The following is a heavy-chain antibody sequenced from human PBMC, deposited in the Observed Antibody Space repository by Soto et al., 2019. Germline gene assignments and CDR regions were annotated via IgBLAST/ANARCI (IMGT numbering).Heavy chain of an antibody. CDR2: IWYDGSNK. CDR3: ARDRSAASTAAPWFDP. J-gene: IGHJ5*02. D-gene: IGHD4-17*01. CDR1: GFTFSSYG. V-gene: IGHV3-33*01. Sequence: GGSLRLSCAASGFTFSSYGMHWVRQAPGKGLEWVAVIWYDGSNKYYADSVKGRFTISRDNSKNTLYLQMNSLRAEDTAVYYCARDRSAASTAAPWFDPWGQGTLVTVSS.